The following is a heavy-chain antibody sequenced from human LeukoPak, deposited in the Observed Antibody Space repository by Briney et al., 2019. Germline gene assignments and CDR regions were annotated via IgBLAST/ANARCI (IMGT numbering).Heavy chain of an antibody. V-gene: IGHV1-8*01. D-gene: IGHD2-21*01. CDR1: GYSFTTHD. Sequence: ASVNVSCKASGYSFTTHDINWVRQSPAQGHEGMGWMNPNSGKSAYAQKFQGRATMTRDTSTSTVYMEMTSLGSDDTAVYYCAREGCLTDNWLDSWGQGTLVIVSS. J-gene: IGHJ5*01. CDR2: MNPNSGKS. CDR3: AREGCLTDNWLDS.